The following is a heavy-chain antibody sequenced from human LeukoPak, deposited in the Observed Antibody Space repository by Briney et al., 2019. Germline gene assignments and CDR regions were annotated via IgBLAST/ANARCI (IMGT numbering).Heavy chain of an antibody. CDR1: GFTFSSYS. CDR3: ARTGVTMIVVPYYFDY. V-gene: IGHV3-48*02. J-gene: IGHJ4*02. CDR2: ISRSSSTI. Sequence: GGSLRLSCAASGFTFSSYSMNWVRQAPGKGLEWVSSISRSSSTILYADSVKGRFTISRDNAKNSLYLQMDSLRDEDTAVYYCARTGVTMIVVPYYFDYWGQGTLVTVSS. D-gene: IGHD3-22*01.